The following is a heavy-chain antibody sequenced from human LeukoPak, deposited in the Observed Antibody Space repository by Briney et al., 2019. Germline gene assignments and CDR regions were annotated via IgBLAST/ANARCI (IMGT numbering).Heavy chain of an antibody. J-gene: IGHJ4*02. CDR1: GYTFTGYY. CDR2: INPSSGGT. D-gene: IGHD5-18*01. CDR3: ARAGYSYGYTVDY. V-gene: IGHV1-2*02. Sequence: ASVKVSCKASGYTFTGYYMHWVRQAPGQGLEWMGWINPSSGGTNYAQKFQGRVTMTRDTSISTAYMELSRLRSDDTAVYYCARAGYSYGYTVDYWGQGTLVTVSS.